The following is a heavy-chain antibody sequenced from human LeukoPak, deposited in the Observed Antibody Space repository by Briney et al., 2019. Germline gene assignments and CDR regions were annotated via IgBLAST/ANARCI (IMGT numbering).Heavy chain of an antibody. CDR2: IKQDGSEK. D-gene: IGHD5-24*01. V-gene: IGHV3-7*03. Sequence: GGSLRLSCAASGFTFSTYWMSWVRQAPGKGLEWVASIKQDGSEKYYVDSVKGRFTISRDNSKNTLYLQMNSLRAEDTAVYYCAKARQGRGDGYNYWDYWGQGTLVTVSS. J-gene: IGHJ4*02. CDR1: GFTFSTYW. CDR3: AKARQGRGDGYNYWDY.